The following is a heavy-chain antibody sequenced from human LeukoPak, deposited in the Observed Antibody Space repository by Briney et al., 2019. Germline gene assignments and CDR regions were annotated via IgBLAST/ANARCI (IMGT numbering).Heavy chain of an antibody. J-gene: IGHJ3*02. Sequence: GGSLRLSCTASGFTFSDYYLSWVRQAPGKGLEWVSCISPTSYTNYADSVKGRFTISRDNAKNSLSLQMNSLKGEDTAVYYCARSMSPGGGAFDIWGQGTTVTVSS. D-gene: IGHD2/OR15-2a*01. CDR1: GFTFSDYY. CDR2: ISPTSYT. CDR3: ARSMSPGGGAFDI. V-gene: IGHV3-11*03.